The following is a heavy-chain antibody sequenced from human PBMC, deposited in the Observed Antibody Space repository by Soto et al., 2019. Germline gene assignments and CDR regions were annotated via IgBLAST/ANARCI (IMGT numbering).Heavy chain of an antibody. Sequence: SETLSLTCTVPGGSISSYYWSWIRQPPGKGLEWIGYIYYSGSTNYTPSLKSRVTISVDTSKNQFSLKLSSVTAADTAVYYCARDYNYGDYAYWGQGTLVTFSS. J-gene: IGHJ4*02. V-gene: IGHV4-59*01. CDR3: ARDYNYGDYAY. CDR2: IYYSGST. CDR1: GGSISSYY. D-gene: IGHD4-17*01.